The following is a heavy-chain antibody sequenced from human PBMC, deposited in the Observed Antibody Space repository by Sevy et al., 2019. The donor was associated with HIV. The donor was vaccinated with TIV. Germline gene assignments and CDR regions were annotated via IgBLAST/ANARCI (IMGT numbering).Heavy chain of an antibody. CDR3: VRVPAAAGTRGYFDY. CDR2: INPTSGVT. V-gene: IGHV1-2*06. CDR1: GYSFSGYN. J-gene: IGHJ4*02. Sequence: ASVKVSCKTSGYSFSGYNMHWVQQAPGQGLEWMGRINPTSGVTKFAEMFQGRVTMTRDMSISTAYMELSSLRSDDTAVYYCVRVPAAAGTRGYFDYWGQGTLVTVSS. D-gene: IGHD6-13*01.